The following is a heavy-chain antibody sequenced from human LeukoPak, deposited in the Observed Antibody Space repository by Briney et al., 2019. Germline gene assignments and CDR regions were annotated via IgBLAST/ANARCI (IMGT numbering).Heavy chain of an antibody. Sequence: GGSLRLSCAASGFTFSSYWMSWVRQAPGKGLEWVANIKQDGSEKYYVDSVKGRFTISRGNAKNSLYLQMNSLRAEDTAVYYCARDAPIDYYYYGMDVWGQGTTVTVSS. CDR2: IKQDGSEK. J-gene: IGHJ6*02. D-gene: IGHD2/OR15-2a*01. CDR1: GFTFSSYW. CDR3: ARDAPIDYYYYGMDV. V-gene: IGHV3-7*01.